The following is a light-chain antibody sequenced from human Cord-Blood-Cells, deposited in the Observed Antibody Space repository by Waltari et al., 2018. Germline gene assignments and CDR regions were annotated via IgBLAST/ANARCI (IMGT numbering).Light chain of an antibody. J-gene: IGLJ3*02. CDR1: SSDVGSDNL. CDR2: EGS. CDR3: CSYAGSSTWV. Sequence: QSALTPPASVSGSPGQSITISCTGTSSDVGSDNLVSLYQQHPGKAPKLMIYEGSKRPSGVSNRFAGSKSGNTAVLTISGLQAEDEADYYCCSYAGSSTWVFGGGTKLTVL. V-gene: IGLV2-23*01.